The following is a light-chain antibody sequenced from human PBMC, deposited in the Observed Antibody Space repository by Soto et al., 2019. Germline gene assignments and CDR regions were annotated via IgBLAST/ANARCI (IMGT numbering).Light chain of an antibody. J-gene: IGKJ5*01. CDR2: GAS. V-gene: IGKV3-15*01. CDR3: QQHSNWPPIP. CDR1: ESVSSN. Sequence: EIILTQSPVTLSVSPGERATLSCRASESVSSNLAWYQQKPGQAPRLLIYGASTRATGIPARFSGSGSGTEFTLTISSLQSEDFAVYYCQQHSNWPPIPFGQGTRLEIK.